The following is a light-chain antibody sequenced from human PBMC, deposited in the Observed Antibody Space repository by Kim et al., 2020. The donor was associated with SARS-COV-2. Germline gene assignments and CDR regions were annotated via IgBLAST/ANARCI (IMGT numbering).Light chain of an antibody. CDR3: QQYDQWPPAYT. CDR1: QNVRTN. V-gene: IGKV3-15*01. Sequence: SPWETVTHFCRASQNVRTNVAWYQHKPGQAPRLLLDGASTRATGIPVRFSGSGSGTEFTLTISSLQSEDFAVYYCQQYDQWPPAYTFGQGTKLEI. CDR2: GAS. J-gene: IGKJ2*01.